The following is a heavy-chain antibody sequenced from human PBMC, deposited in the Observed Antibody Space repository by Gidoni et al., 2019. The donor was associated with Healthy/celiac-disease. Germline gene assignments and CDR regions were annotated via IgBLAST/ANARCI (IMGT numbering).Heavy chain of an antibody. CDR1: VGSISSGGYS. J-gene: IGHJ4*02. V-gene: IGHV4-31*03. D-gene: IGHD3-22*01. CDR2: IYYRGST. CDR3: ARGPHYYDSREFDY. Sequence: QVPLQESGPALVKPSQTLSLTCTVSVGSISSGGYSWSWIRQHTGKGLEWIGYIYYRGSTYYNPSLKSRVTISVDTSKNQFSLKLSSVTAADTAVYYCARGPHYYDSREFDYWGQGTLVTVSS.